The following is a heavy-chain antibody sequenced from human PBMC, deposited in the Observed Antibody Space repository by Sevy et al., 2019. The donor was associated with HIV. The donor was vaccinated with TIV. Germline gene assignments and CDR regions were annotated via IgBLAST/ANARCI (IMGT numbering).Heavy chain of an antibody. J-gene: IGHJ4*02. Sequence: SETLSLTCAVSGGSISSGGYSWSWIRQPPGKGLEWIGYIYHIGSTYYNPSLKSRVTITVDRSKNQLSLKLSSVTAADTAVYYCARALYNFWSGYYQPTFDYWGKGTVVTVS. D-gene: IGHD3-3*01. CDR2: IYHIGST. CDR3: ARALYNFWSGYYQPTFDY. V-gene: IGHV4-30-2*01. CDR1: GGSISSGGYS.